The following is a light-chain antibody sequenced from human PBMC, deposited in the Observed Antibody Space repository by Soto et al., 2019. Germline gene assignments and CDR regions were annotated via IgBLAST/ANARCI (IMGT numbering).Light chain of an antibody. Sequence: QSVLTQPPSVSAAPGQKVTISCSGSSSNLGNNYVSWYHQLPGTAPKLLIYDNNKRPSGIPDRFSGSKSGTSATLGITGLQTGDEADYYGGAWDNSLSVWVFGGGTQLTVL. CDR2: DNN. V-gene: IGLV1-51*01. J-gene: IGLJ3*02. CDR3: GAWDNSLSVWV. CDR1: SSNLGNNY.